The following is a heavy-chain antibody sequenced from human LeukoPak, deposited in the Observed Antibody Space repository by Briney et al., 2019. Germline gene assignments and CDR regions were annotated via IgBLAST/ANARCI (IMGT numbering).Heavy chain of an antibody. CDR1: GYTFTGYH. CDR3: ARDYCSSTSCLFDY. V-gene: IGHV1-2*06. J-gene: IGHJ4*02. Sequence: ASVTDSCRASGYTFTGYHIQWVRQAPGQGLEWMGRINPNSGDTNYARNFQGRVTMTRDTSINTAYMELSRLRSDDTAVYYCARDYCSSTSCLFDYWGQGTLVTVSS. CDR2: INPNSGDT. D-gene: IGHD2-2*01.